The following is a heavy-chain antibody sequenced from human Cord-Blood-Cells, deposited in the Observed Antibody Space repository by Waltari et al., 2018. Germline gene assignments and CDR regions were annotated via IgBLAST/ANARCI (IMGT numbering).Heavy chain of an antibody. J-gene: IGHJ6*02. V-gene: IGHV1-3*01. CDR3: AFTSRIVGATDDYYYGMDV. CDR2: INAGNGNT. CDR1: GYTFTSYA. D-gene: IGHD1-26*01. Sequence: QVQLVQSGAEVKKPGASVKVSCKASGYTFTSYAMHWVRQAHGQRLEWMGWINAGNGNTKYSQKFQGRVTITMDTSASTAYMELSSLRSEDTAVYYCAFTSRIVGATDDYYYGMDVWGQGTTVTVSS.